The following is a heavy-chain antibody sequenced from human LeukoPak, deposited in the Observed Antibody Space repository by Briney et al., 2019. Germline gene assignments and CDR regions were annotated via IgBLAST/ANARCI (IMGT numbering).Heavy chain of an antibody. CDR2: IYPGDSDT. CDR1: GYSFTSYW. J-gene: IGHJ3*02. V-gene: IGHV5-51*01. Sequence: GESLKISCKGSGYSFTSYWIGWVRQMPGKGLERMGIIYPGDSDTRYSPSFQGQVTISADKSIGTAYLQWSSLKASDTAMYYCAAPGYQLLYEGAFDIWGQGTMVTVSS. CDR3: AAPGYQLLYEGAFDI. D-gene: IGHD2-2*02.